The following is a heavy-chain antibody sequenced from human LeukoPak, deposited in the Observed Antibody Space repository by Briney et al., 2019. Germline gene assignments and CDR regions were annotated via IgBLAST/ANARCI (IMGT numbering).Heavy chain of an antibody. CDR1: GYTFSNAW. J-gene: IGHJ4*02. CDR3: STDIAFWSGYSDY. Sequence: GSLRLSCTASGYTFSNAWMSWVRQAPGKGLEWVGRIKSRSAGAAAEYAAPVKGRFTISRDDSKDTLYVEMNSLKTEDTAIYYCSTDIAFWSGYSDYWGQGALVTVSS. CDR2: IKSRSAGAAA. D-gene: IGHD3-3*01. V-gene: IGHV3-15*01.